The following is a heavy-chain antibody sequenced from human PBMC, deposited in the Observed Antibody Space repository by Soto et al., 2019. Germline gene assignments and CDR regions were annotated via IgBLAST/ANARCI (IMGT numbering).Heavy chain of an antibody. CDR3: ARVGYCSGGSCYGPRYDYGMDV. D-gene: IGHD2-15*01. V-gene: IGHV1-69*12. CDR2: IIPIFGTA. J-gene: IGHJ6*02. Sequence: QVQLVQSGAEVKKPGSSVKVSCKASGGTFSSYAISWVRQAPGQGLEWMGGIIPIFGTANYAQKFQGRVTITADECTSTAYMEVSSLRSEERAVYYCARVGYCSGGSCYGPRYDYGMDVWGQGTTVTVSS. CDR1: GGTFSSYA.